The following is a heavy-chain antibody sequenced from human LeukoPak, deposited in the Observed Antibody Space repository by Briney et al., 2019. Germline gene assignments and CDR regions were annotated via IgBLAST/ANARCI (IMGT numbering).Heavy chain of an antibody. CDR1: GGSISSGSRY. D-gene: IGHD2-2*01. Sequence: SETLSLTCTVSGGSISSGSRYWSWIRQPAGKGLKYIGRMYASGNTNYNPSLESRVTISVDTSKNQFSLKLNSVTAADTAIYYCASERAAAISYYYYYYMDVRGKGTTVTVSS. CDR3: ASERAAAISYYYYYYMDV. V-gene: IGHV4-61*02. J-gene: IGHJ6*03. CDR2: MYASGNT.